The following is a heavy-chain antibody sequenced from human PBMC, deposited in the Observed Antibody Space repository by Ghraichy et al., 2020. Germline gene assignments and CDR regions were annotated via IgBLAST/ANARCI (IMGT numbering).Heavy chain of an antibody. J-gene: IGHJ4*02. CDR2: IYYSGST. CDR3: AREYSSSSGKTFDY. V-gene: IGHV4-59*01. D-gene: IGHD6-6*01. Sequence: LSLTCTVSGASISSYFWSWIRQPPGKGLEWIGYIYYSGSTNYNPSLESRVTISVDTSKNQFSLKLSSVTSADTAVYYCAREYSSSSGKTFDYWGQGTLVTVSS. CDR1: GASISSYF.